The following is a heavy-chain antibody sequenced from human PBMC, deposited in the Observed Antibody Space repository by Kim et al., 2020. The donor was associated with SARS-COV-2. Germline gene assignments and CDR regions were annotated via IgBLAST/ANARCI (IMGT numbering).Heavy chain of an antibody. J-gene: IGHJ5*02. V-gene: IGHV1-2*02. CDR2: INPHSGGT. Sequence: ASVKVSCKTSGYTFTGYYMHWIRQAPGQWLEWMGRINPHSGGTYFAQKFQGRVSMTRDTSTSTVYMELSSLRPDDTAIYYCARGTPVSGYDWFDPWGQGTLVSVSS. CDR1: GYTFTGYY. D-gene: IGHD5-12*01. CDR3: ARGTPVSGYDWFDP.